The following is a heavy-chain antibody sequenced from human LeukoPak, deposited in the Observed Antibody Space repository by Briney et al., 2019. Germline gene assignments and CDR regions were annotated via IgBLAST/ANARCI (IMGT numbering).Heavy chain of an antibody. V-gene: IGHV1-69*05. CDR2: IIPIFGTA. CDR1: GGTFSSYA. D-gene: IGHD6-13*01. J-gene: IGHJ1*01. CDR3: ARIAAAGFQYFQH. Sequence: AASVKVSCKASGGTFSSYAISWVRQAPGQGLEWMGGIIPIFGTANYAQEFQGRVTITRDTSASTAYMELSSLRSEDMAVYYCARIAAAGFQYFQHWGQGTLVTVSS.